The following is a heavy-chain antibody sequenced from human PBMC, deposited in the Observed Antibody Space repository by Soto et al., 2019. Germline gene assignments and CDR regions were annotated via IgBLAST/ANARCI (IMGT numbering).Heavy chain of an antibody. V-gene: IGHV4-59*01. J-gene: IGHJ3*02. Sequence: PSETLSLTCTVSGGSISSYYWSWIRQPPGKGLEWIGYIYYSGSTNYNPSLKRRVTISVDTSKNQFSLKLSSVTAADTAVYYCARDHGLLGAFDIWGQGTMVTVSS. CDR3: ARDHGLLGAFDI. D-gene: IGHD2-15*01. CDR1: GGSISSYY. CDR2: IYYSGST.